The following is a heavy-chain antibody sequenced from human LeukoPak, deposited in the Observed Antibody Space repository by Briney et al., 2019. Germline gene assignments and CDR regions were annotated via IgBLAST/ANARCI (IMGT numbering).Heavy chain of an antibody. Sequence: ASVKVSCKASGYTFTGYYMHWVRQAPGQGLEWMGWINPNSGGTNYAQKFQGRVTMTRDTSISTAYMELSRLRSDDTAVYYCARDYGDYTPTDAFDIWGQGIMVTVSS. D-gene: IGHD4-17*01. CDR1: GYTFTGYY. V-gene: IGHV1-2*02. CDR2: INPNSGGT. CDR3: ARDYGDYTPTDAFDI. J-gene: IGHJ3*02.